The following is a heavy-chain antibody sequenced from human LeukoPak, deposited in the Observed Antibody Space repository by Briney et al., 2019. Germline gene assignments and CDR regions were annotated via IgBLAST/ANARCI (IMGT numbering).Heavy chain of an antibody. J-gene: IGHJ3*02. CDR3: AREGAYYVYCSSLGAFDM. CDR1: GYTFTGYY. V-gene: IGHV1-2*02. CDR2: INPNSGGT. Sequence: ASVKVSCKASGYTFTGYYMHWVRQAPGQGLEWMGWINPNSGGTNYAQKFQGRVTMTRDTSISTAYLELSRLRSDDTAVYYCAREGAYYVYCSSLGAFDMGGEGTRVSVFS. D-gene: IGHD6-6*01.